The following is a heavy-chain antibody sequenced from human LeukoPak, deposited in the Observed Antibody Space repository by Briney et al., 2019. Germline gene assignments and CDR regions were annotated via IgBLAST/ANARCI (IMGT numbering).Heavy chain of an antibody. CDR1: GGSISGYY. CDR2: IYYSGST. D-gene: IGHD5-12*01. CDR3: ARVYSAYDSLDY. V-gene: IGHV4-59*01. J-gene: IGHJ4*02. Sequence: SETLSLTCSVSGGSISGYYWSWIRQPPGKPLECIGYIYYSGSTNYNPSLKSRVTISVDTSKNQFSLKLSSVTAAGTAVYYCARVYSAYDSLDYWGQGTLVTVSS.